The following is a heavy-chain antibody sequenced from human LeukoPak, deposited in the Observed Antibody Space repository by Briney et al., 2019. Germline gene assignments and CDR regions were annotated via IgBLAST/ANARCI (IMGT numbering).Heavy chain of an antibody. D-gene: IGHD2-2*01. J-gene: IGHJ4*02. CDR2: IWYDGSNK. Sequence: GGSLRLSCAASGFTFSSYGMHWVRQAPGKGLEWRAVIWYDGSNKVYADSVKGRFTISRDNSKNTLYLQMNSLGAEDTAVYYCARDRGTTSVDYWGQGTLVTVSS. V-gene: IGHV3-33*01. CDR1: GFTFSSYG. CDR3: ARDRGTTSVDY.